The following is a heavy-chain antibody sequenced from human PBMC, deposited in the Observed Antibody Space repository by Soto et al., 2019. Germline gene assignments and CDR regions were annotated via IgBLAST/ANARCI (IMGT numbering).Heavy chain of an antibody. CDR2: IIPIFGTT. J-gene: IGHJ6*02. CDR3: ARDRIAAAGTLFYGMDV. CDR1: GGTFGNYA. D-gene: IGHD6-25*01. V-gene: IGHV1-69*13. Sequence: GASVKVSCKASGGTFGNYAFSWVRQAPGQGLEWMGGIIPIFGTTDYARRLQGRVTVTADESTSTVYMELSSLRPEDTAIYYCARDRIAAAGTLFYGMDVWGQGTTVTVSS.